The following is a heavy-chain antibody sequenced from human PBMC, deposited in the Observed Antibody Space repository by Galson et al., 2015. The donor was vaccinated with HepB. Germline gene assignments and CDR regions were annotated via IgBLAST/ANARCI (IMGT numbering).Heavy chain of an antibody. CDR1: GFTFSSYA. Sequence: SLRLSCAASGFTFSSYAMSWVRQAPGKGLEWVSSTSGSGGDTYYSDSVKGRFTISRDNSKNTLYLQMNSLRAEDTAIYYCAKERNYIFWSDYAPGMDVWGQRTTVTVSS. D-gene: IGHD3-3*01. J-gene: IGHJ6*02. CDR2: TSGSGGDT. V-gene: IGHV3-23*01. CDR3: AKERNYIFWSDYAPGMDV.